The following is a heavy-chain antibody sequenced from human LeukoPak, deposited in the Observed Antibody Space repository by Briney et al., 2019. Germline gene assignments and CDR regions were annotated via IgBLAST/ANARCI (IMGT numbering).Heavy chain of an antibody. Sequence: GGSLRLSCAASGFTFSSYGMHWVRQAPGKGLEWVAVISYDGSNKHYADSVKGRFTISRDNSKNTLYLQMNSLRAEDTAVYYCAKDVQALGYSYDYGMDVWGQGTTVTVSS. J-gene: IGHJ6*02. V-gene: IGHV3-30*18. CDR2: ISYDGSNK. CDR1: GFTFSSYG. D-gene: IGHD5-18*01. CDR3: AKDVQALGYSYDYGMDV.